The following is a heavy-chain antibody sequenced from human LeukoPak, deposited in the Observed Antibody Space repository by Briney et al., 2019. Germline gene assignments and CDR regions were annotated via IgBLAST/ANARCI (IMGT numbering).Heavy chain of an antibody. CDR1: GGSISSYY. Sequence: PSETLSLTSTVYGGSISSYYWSWIRPPPGHGLEGIGYIYYSGSTNYNPSPKSRVTISVDTSKNQFSLKLSSVTAADTAVYYCARGPYSGSYEFDYWGQGTLVTVSS. J-gene: IGHJ4*02. D-gene: IGHD1-26*01. CDR2: IYYSGST. CDR3: ARGPYSGSYEFDY. V-gene: IGHV4-59*01.